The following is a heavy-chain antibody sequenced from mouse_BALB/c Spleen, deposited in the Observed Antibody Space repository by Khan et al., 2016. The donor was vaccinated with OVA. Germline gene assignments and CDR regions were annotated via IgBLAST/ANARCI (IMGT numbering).Heavy chain of an antibody. CDR3: ARRNYFGYTFAY. Sequence: QVQLQQSGAELARPGASVKLSCKASGYTFTDYYINWVKQRTGQGLEWIGEISPGSGDTYYNERFKGKATLTADKSSSTAYIQLSSLKSEASAVYFCARRNYFGYTFAYGGQGTLVTVSA. D-gene: IGHD1-2*01. CDR1: GYTFTDYY. V-gene: IGHV1-77*01. CDR2: ISPGSGDT. J-gene: IGHJ3*01.